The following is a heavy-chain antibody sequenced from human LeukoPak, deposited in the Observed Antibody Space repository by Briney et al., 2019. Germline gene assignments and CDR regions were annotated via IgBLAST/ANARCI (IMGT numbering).Heavy chain of an antibody. Sequence: ASVKVSCKASGYTFTNYGVSWVRQAPGQGLEWMGWISGYSGKTNYAQKFQGRVTMTTDTSTSTAYMELRSLGSDDTAVYYCARDTGTEGPASGINWGQGTLVTVSS. V-gene: IGHV1-18*01. J-gene: IGHJ4*02. CDR1: GYTFTNYG. CDR3: ARDTGTEGPASGIN. CDR2: ISGYSGKT. D-gene: IGHD3-10*01.